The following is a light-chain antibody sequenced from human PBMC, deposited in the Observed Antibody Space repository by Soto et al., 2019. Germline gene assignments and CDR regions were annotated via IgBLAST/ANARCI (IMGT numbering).Light chain of an antibody. V-gene: IGLV2-14*01. CDR1: SSDVGGYNY. Sequence: QSVLTQPASVSGSPGQSITISCTGTSSDVGGYNYVSWYQQHPGKAPKLMIYDVSNRPSGVSNRFSGSKSGNTASLTISGLQAEDEADYSCSSYTSSSTLYVFRTGTKVTV. CDR2: DVS. CDR3: SSYTSSSTLYV. J-gene: IGLJ1*01.